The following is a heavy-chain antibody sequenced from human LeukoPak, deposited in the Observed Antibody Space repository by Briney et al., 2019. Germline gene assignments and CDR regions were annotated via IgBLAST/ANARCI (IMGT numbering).Heavy chain of an antibody. CDR1: GFTLDDYA. J-gene: IGHJ6*03. D-gene: IGHD4-11*01. CDR2: ISWNSGSI. CDR3: AKGPGWAKTTYYYYYYMDV. Sequence: PGRSLRLSCAASGFTLDDYAMHWVRQAPGKGLEWVSGISWNSGSIGYADSVKGRFTISRDNAKNSLYLQMNSLRAEDTALYYCAKGPGWAKTTYYYYYYMDVWGKGTTVTVSS. V-gene: IGHV3-9*01.